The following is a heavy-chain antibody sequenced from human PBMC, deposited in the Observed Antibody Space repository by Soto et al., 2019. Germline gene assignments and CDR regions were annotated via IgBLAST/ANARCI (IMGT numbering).Heavy chain of an antibody. J-gene: IGHJ4*02. Sequence: SLILYCAASRFTFSTYEMLWVRQAPGKGLEWVSYISSSGNTVYCADSVKGRFTISRDNTRNSLYLQMNSLRDEDTALYYCVRYCSSTLCNGVATRTFDYWGQGTLVTVSS. V-gene: IGHV3-48*03. CDR1: RFTFSTYE. D-gene: IGHD2-2*01. CDR2: ISSSGNTV. CDR3: VRYCSSTLCNGVATRTFDY.